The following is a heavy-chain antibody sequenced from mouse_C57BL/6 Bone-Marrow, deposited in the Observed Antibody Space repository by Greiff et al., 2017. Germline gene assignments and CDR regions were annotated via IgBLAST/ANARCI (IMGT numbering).Heavy chain of an antibody. D-gene: IGHD2-2*01. V-gene: IGHV10-3*01. J-gene: IGHJ3*01. CDR2: IRSKSSNYAT. Sequence: EVKLVESGGGLVQPKGSLKLSRAASGFTFNTYAMHWVRQAPGKGLEWVARIRSKSSNYATYYADSVKDRFTISRDDSQSMLYLQMNNLKTEDTAMYYCVGEGGLRRRTWFAYWGQGTLVTVSA. CDR3: VGEGGLRRRTWFAY. CDR1: GFTFNTYA.